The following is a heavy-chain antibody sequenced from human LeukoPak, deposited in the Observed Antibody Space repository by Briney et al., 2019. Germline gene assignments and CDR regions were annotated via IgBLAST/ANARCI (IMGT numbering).Heavy chain of an antibody. V-gene: IGHV3-23*01. CDR3: AKGLGGNFYYYYGMDV. CDR2: ISGGGVTT. D-gene: IGHD4-23*01. CDR1: GFTSIAYA. Sequence: PGGSLRLSCVGSGFTSIAYALTWARQAPGKGLEWVSGISGGGVTTYYADSVKGRFTISRDNSKNTLYLQMNSLRAEDTAVYYCAKGLGGNFYYYYGMDVWGQGTTVTVSS. J-gene: IGHJ6*02.